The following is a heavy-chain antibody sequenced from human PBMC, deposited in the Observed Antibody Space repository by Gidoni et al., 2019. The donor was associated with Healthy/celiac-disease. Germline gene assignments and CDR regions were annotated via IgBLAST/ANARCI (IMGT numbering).Heavy chain of an antibody. CDR1: GGSISSSNW. D-gene: IGHD6-13*01. CDR2: IYHSGST. Sequence: QVQLQESGPGLVKPSGTLSLTCAVSGGSISSSNWWSWVRQPPGKGLEWIGEIYHSGSTNYNPSIKSRVTISVDKSKNQFSLKQSSVTDADTAGYYCASLEAADHSKPLDYWGQGTLVTVSS. V-gene: IGHV4-4*02. J-gene: IGHJ4*02. CDR3: ASLEAADHSKPLDY.